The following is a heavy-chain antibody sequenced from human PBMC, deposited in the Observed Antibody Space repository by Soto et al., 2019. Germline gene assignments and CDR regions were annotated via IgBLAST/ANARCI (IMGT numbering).Heavy chain of an antibody. J-gene: IGHJ6*02. CDR2: INPNSGGT. Sequence: XPVELSCKASGCPFTGYSMHWVRQAPGQGLEWMGWINPNSGGTNYAQKFQGRVTMTRDTSISTAYMELSRLGSDDTAVYYCARDYGGSYTYYGMDVWGQRTTVTGSS. CDR3: ARDYGGSYTYYGMDV. V-gene: IGHV1-2*02. D-gene: IGHD1-26*01. CDR1: GCPFTGYS.